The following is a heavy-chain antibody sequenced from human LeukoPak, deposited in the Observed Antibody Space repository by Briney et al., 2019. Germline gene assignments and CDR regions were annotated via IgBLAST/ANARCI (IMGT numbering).Heavy chain of an antibody. CDR1: GFIFSTYG. CDR2: ISYDGSRK. V-gene: IGHV3-30*02. Sequence: PGGSLRLSCAASGFIFSTYGMLWVRQAPGKGLEWEAYISYDGSRKNYADSVKGRFTISRDNSKNTLFLQMSSLKAEDTAVYYCAKKLIGNVDYFDYWGKGTLVTVSS. J-gene: IGHJ4*02. D-gene: IGHD3-22*01. CDR3: AKKLIGNVDYFDY.